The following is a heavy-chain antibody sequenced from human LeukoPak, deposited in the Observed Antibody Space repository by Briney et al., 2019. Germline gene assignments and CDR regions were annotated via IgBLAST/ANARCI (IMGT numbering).Heavy chain of an antibody. CDR1: GYTFTGYY. CDR3: ARGGYYYDSSGGPPDY. CDR2: INPNSGGT. V-gene: IGHV1-2*02. D-gene: IGHD3-22*01. Sequence: GASVKVSCKASGYTFTGYYMHWVRQAPGQGLEWMGWINPNSGGTNYAQKFQGRVTMTRDTSISTAYMELSRLRSDDTAVYYCARGGYYYDSSGGPPDYWGQGTLVTVSS. J-gene: IGHJ4*02.